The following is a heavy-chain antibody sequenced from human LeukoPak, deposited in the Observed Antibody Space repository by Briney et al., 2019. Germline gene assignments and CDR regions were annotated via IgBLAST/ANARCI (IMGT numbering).Heavy chain of an antibody. CDR1: GFTFSSYA. CDR2: ISFDGSVK. J-gene: IGHJ5*02. CDR3: GKESASSGWNWIDA. Sequence: GGSLRLSCVGSGFTFSSYAMHWVRQAPGKGLEWVALISFDGSVKYFADSVTGRFTISRDNSMNTLYLQMSCLRLEDTAVYYCGKESASSGWNWIDAWGQGSLVTVSS. V-gene: IGHV3-30*18. D-gene: IGHD6-19*01.